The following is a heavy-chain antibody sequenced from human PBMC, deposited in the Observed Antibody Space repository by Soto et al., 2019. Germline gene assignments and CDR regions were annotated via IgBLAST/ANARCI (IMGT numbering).Heavy chain of an antibody. J-gene: IGHJ4*02. Sequence: GGSLRLSCAASGFTFSYHNMNWVRQAPGKGLEWISYIGNSGSAMYYADSVKGRFTVSRDNARNSLYLQLNSLRAEDTAVYYCAREMGSPPARGLDYWGQGTLVTVSS. CDR1: GFTFSYHN. V-gene: IGHV3-48*01. D-gene: IGHD2-8*01. CDR2: IGNSGSAM. CDR3: AREMGSPPARGLDY.